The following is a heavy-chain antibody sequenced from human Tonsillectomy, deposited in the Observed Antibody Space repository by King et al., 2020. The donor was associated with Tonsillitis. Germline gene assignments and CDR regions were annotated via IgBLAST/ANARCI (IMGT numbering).Heavy chain of an antibody. CDR1: RFTFNNYA. J-gene: IGHJ2*01. V-gene: IGHV3-23*04. CDR3: AKDREWELHFWYFDL. Sequence: VQLVESGGGLVQPGGSLRLSCAASRFTFNNYAMSWVRQAPGKGLEWVSSISGSGGSTYYADSVKGRFTISRDNSNNTLYLQMNSLRAEETAVYYCAKDREWELHFWYFDLWGRGTLVTVSS. D-gene: IGHD1-26*01. CDR2: ISGSGGST.